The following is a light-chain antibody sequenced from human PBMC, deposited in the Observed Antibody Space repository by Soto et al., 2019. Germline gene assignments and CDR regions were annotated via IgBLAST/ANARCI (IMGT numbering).Light chain of an antibody. Sequence: EIVLTQSPATLSLSPGERATLSCRASQSVSSYLAWYQQKPGQAPRLLIYDASNRATGIPARFSGSGSGTDFTLTISSLEPEDFAVYYCQQRTSWPPKYTFGQGTKLEIK. CDR1: QSVSSY. CDR2: DAS. V-gene: IGKV3-11*01. J-gene: IGKJ2*01. CDR3: QQRTSWPPKYT.